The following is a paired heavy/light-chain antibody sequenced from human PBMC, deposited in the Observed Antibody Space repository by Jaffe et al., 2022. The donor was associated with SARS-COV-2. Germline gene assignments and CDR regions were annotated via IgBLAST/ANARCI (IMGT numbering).Heavy chain of an antibody. CDR1: GFTFSDYY. D-gene: IGHD6-13*01. V-gene: IGHV3-11*06. CDR3: ARVGLGQQLVSLSYYYGMDV. J-gene: IGHJ6*02. CDR2: ISSSDGFT. Sequence: QVQLVESGGGLVKPGGSLRLSCVASGFTFSDYYMSWIRQAPGKGLEWISYISSSDGFTKDADSVKGRFTISRDNGKNSLYLQMNSLRAEDTAVYYCARVGLGQQLVSLSYYYGMDVWGQGTTVTVSS.
Light chain of an antibody. V-gene: IGLV7-43*01. CDR1: TGAVTSGHY. Sequence: QTVVTQEPSLTVSPGGTVTLTCAASTGAVTSGHYPNWFQQKPGQAPRALIYSTRTKHSWTPDRFSGSLLGGKAALTLSGVQPEDEADYYCLLFFAAPQVWVFGGGTKLTVL. CDR3: LLFFAAPQVWV. CDR2: STR. J-gene: IGLJ3*02.